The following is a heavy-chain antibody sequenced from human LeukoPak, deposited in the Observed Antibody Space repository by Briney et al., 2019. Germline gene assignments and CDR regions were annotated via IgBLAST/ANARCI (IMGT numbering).Heavy chain of an antibody. V-gene: IGHV3-53*01. J-gene: IGHJ4*02. Sequence: PGGSLRLSCAASGFTFSSYAMSWVRQAPGKGLEWVSVIYSGGSTYYADSVKGRFTISRDNSKNTLYLQMNSLRAEDTAVYYCARSSLNYYDSSGYGAINYWGRGTLVTVSS. CDR2: IYSGGST. D-gene: IGHD3-22*01. CDR3: ARSSLNYYDSSGYGAINY. CDR1: GFTFSSYA.